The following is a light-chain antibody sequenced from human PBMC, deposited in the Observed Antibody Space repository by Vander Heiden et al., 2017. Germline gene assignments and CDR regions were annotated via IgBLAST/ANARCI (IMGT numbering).Light chain of an antibody. J-gene: IGLJ3*02. CDR2: SNN. CDR1: SSNIGSNT. V-gene: IGLV1-44*01. CDR3: AAWDDSRNGWV. Sequence: QSVLTQPPSASGTPGQRVTTSCSGSSSNIGSNTVNWYQQLPGAAPNLLIYSNNQRPSGVPDRFSGSKSGTSASLAISGLQSEDEADYYCAAWDDSRNGWVFGGGTKLTVL.